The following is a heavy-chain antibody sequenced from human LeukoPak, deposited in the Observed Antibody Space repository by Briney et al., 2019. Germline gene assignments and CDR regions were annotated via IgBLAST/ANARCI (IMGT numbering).Heavy chain of an antibody. CDR1: GGSISRGDYS. D-gene: IGHD1-7*01. V-gene: IGHV4-30-4*08. CDR3: ARALTGTTPFDY. J-gene: IGHJ4*02. Sequence: SETLSLTCTVSGGSISRGDYSWSCIRQPPGKGLGWIGYIYYSGSTYSNPSLKSRGTISVDTSKDQFSLKLSSVTAADTAVYYCARALTGTTPFDYWDQGTRVTVSS. CDR2: IYYSGST.